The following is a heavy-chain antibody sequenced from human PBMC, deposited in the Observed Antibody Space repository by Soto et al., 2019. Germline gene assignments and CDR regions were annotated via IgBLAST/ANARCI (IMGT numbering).Heavy chain of an antibody. CDR2: IIPSLGIA. J-gene: IGHJ4*02. CDR3: ARVGYQVENY. D-gene: IGHD3-16*02. V-gene: IGHV1-69*02. Sequence: QVQLVQSGAEVKKPGSSVKVSCKASGGTFSSYTISWVRQAPGQGLEWMGRIIPSLGIANYAQKFQGRVTITADKSTSTAYMELSSLRSEDTAVYYCARVGYQVENYWGQGTLFTVSS. CDR1: GGTFSSYT.